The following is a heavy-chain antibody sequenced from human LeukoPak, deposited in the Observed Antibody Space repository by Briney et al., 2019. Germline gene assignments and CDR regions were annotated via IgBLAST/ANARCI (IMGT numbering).Heavy chain of an antibody. CDR3: AKSYGVYNPVDC. CDR2: ISGGGNT. J-gene: IGHJ4*02. D-gene: IGHD5/OR15-5a*01. Sequence: PGGSLRLSCAASGFIFSSYAMNWVRQAPGKGLEWVSAISGGGNTYYADSVKGRFTISGDNSKNTLYLQMNSLRADDTAVYYCAKSYGVYNPVDCWGQGTLVTVSS. V-gene: IGHV3-23*01. CDR1: GFIFSSYA.